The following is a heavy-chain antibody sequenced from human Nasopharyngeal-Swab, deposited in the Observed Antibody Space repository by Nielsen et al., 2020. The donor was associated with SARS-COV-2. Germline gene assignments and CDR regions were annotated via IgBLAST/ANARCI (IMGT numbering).Heavy chain of an antibody. J-gene: IGHJ4*02. D-gene: IGHD3-10*01. CDR3: ARGRSGYYYGSGSPPFDY. CDR1: GGSISSSNW. Sequence: SETLSLTCAVSGGSISSSNWWSWVRQPPGKGLEWIGEINHSGSTNYNPSLKSRVTISVDTSKNQFSLKLSSVTAADTAVYYCARGRSGYYYGSGSPPFDYWGQGTLVTVSS. CDR2: INHSGST. V-gene: IGHV4-4*02.